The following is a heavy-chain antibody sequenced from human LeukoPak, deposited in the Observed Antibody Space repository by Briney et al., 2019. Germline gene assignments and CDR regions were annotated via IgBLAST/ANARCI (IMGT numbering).Heavy chain of an antibody. CDR2: IIPIFGTA. J-gene: IGHJ4*02. D-gene: IGHD5-24*01. V-gene: IGHV1-69*13. CDR1: GGTFSSYA. Sequence: GASVKVSCKASGGTFSSYAISWVRQAPGQGLEWMGGIIPIFGTANYAQKFQGRVTITADESTSTAYMELSSLRSEDTAVYCCARGKLNGYNLKSWGQGTLVTVSS. CDR3: ARGKLNGYNLKS.